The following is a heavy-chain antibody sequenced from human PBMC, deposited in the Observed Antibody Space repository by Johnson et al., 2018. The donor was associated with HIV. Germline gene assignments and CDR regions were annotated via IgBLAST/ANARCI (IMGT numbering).Heavy chain of an antibody. CDR2: IRYDGGYK. CDR1: GFTFSSYG. CDR3: AKDRVVTNDAFDI. D-gene: IGHD2-21*02. Sequence: QVQLVESGGGVVQPGGSLRLSCAASGFTFSSYGMHWVRQAPGKGLEWVAFIRYDGGYKYYADSVKGRFTISRDSSKNTLYLQINSLRPEDSAGYYCAKDRVVTNDAFDIWGQGTMVTVSS. V-gene: IGHV3-30*02. J-gene: IGHJ3*02.